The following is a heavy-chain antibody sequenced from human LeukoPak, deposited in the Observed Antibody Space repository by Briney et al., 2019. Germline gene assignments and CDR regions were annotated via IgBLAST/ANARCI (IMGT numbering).Heavy chain of an antibody. J-gene: IGHJ4*02. D-gene: IGHD1-26*01. CDR1: GGSISSSSYY. CDR3: ASRSGSHYGGVDY. Sequence: PSETLSLTCTVSGGSISSSSYYWGWIRQPPGKGLEWIGSIYYSGSTYYNPSLKSRVTISVDTSTNQFSLKLSSVTAAQTAVYYGASRSGSHYGGVDYGGQGTLVTVSS. CDR2: IYYSGST. V-gene: IGHV4-39*01.